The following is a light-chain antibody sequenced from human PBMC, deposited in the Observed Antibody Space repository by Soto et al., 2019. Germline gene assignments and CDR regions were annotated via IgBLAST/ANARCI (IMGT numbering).Light chain of an antibody. CDR2: ATS. Sequence: DIQMTQSPSSLSASVGDRVTISCRASQTINTYLNWYQHKPGKAPKFLIYATSSLQSGVPSRFSGSGSGTDFTLTISSLQSEDFATYYCQQSYSTPYTFGQGTKLEI. CDR1: QTINTY. J-gene: IGKJ2*01. CDR3: QQSYSTPYT. V-gene: IGKV1-39*01.